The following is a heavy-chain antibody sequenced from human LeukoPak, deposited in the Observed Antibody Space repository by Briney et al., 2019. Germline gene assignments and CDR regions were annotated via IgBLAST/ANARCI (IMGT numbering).Heavy chain of an antibody. CDR3: ARDNWNYGSSMDV. J-gene: IGHJ6*02. CDR2: IYYSGNT. V-gene: IGHV4-59*01. CDR1: GGSISSYY. Sequence: SETLSLTCTISGGSISSYYWSWIRQPPGKGLEWIGYIYYSGNTNHNPSLKSRVTISVDTSKNQFSLKLRSVTAADTAVYYCARDNWNYGSSMDVWGQGTTVTVSS. D-gene: IGHD1-7*01.